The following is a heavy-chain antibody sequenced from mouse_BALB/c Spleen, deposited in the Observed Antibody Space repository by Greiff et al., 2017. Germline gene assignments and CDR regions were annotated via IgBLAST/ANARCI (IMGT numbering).Heavy chain of an antibody. CDR1: GYTFTDYE. V-gene: IGHV1-15*01. CDR2: IDPETGGT. D-gene: IGHD2-4*01. CDR3: TRVYDYGFDY. Sequence: QVQLQQSGAELVRPGASVTLSCKASGYTFTDYEMHWVKQTPVHGLEWIGAIDPETGGTAYNQKFKGKATLTADKSSSTAYMELRSLTSEDSAVYYCTRVYDYGFDYWGQGTTRTVSS. J-gene: IGHJ2*01.